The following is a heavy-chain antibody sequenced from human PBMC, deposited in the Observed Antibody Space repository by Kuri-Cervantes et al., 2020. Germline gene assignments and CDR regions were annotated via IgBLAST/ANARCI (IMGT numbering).Heavy chain of an antibody. CDR3: VRGPYDNNWSGHY. Sequence: LSLTCAASGFTFRSYSMNWVRQAPGKGLEWVSSISSSSSYIYYADSVKGRFTISRDKSKHTLYLQMHSLLAEDTAMYYCVRGPYDNNWSGHYWGQGTLVTVSS. CDR2: ISSSSSYI. J-gene: IGHJ4*02. V-gene: IGHV3-21*04. CDR1: GFTFRSYS. D-gene: IGHD1-20*01.